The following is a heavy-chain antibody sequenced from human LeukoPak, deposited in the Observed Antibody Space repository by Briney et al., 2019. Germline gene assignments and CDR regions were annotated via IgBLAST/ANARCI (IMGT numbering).Heavy chain of an antibody. CDR1: GFTFSSYT. J-gene: IGHJ3*02. CDR3: AKVPTGYFDWLLAHDAFDI. D-gene: IGHD3-9*01. V-gene: IGHV3-30-3*01. Sequence: GGSLRLSCAASGFTFSSYTMHWVRQAPGKGLEWVAVISYDGSNKYYADSVKGRFTISRDNSKDTLYLQMNSLRAEGTAVYYCAKVPTGYFDWLLAHDAFDIWGQGTMVTVSS. CDR2: ISYDGSNK.